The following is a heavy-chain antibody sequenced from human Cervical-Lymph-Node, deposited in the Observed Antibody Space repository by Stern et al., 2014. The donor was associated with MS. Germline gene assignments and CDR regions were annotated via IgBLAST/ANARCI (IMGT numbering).Heavy chain of an antibody. D-gene: IGHD5-18*01. Sequence: EVQLVESGGGLVQPGRSLRLSCAGSGFTFADYDMHWVRQAPGKGLEWVSGITWNSVGIDYADSVKGRFIISRDNAKNALYLQMNSLRTEDTALYYCAKDPSPRYSYGPHDKWGQGTLVTVSS. CDR3: AKDPSPRYSYGPHDK. J-gene: IGHJ4*02. CDR1: GFTFADYD. CDR2: ITWNSVGI. V-gene: IGHV3-9*01.